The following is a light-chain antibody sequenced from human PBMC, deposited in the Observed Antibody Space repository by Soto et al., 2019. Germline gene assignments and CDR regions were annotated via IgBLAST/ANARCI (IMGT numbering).Light chain of an antibody. CDR2: FAS. V-gene: IGKV1D-16*01. Sequence: EIPMSQSPSALSASVGDRVTITCRASQGIGNLLAWYQQKPEKAPKSLIYFASSLANGVPSRFSGSGSGTDFTLTISSLQPEDYATYYCQHYKTYSRTFGQGTKVDI. J-gene: IGKJ1*01. CDR1: QGIGNL. CDR3: QHYKTYSRT.